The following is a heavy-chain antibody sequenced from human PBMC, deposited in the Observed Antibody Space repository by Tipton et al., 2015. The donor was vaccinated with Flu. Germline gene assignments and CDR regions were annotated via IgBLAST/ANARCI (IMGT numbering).Heavy chain of an antibody. J-gene: IGHJ5*01. V-gene: IGHV4-38-2*02. CDR3: ARDRWEYSRGFDS. CDR2: IYHSGST. D-gene: IGHD6-19*01. CDR1: GYSIRSGYY. Sequence: LRLSCAVSGYSIRSGYYWGWIRQPPGKGLEWIGSIYHSGSTYYNPSLRSRVAISVDTSQNQFSLEVTSVTAADTGVCFCARDRWEYSRGFDSWGQGALVTVSS.